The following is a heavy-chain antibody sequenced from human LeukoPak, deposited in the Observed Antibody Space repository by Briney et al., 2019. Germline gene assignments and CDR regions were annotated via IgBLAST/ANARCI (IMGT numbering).Heavy chain of an antibody. V-gene: IGHV3-21*04. CDR3: ATAAAGSVIDY. CDR1: GFTFSSYR. J-gene: IGHJ4*02. D-gene: IGHD6-13*01. CDR2: ISSSSSYI. Sequence: GGSLRLSCAASGFTFSSYRMNWVRQAPGKGLEWVSSISSSSSYIYYADSVKGRFTISRDNAKNPLYLQMNSLRAEDTAVYYCATAAAGSVIDYWGQGTLVTVSS.